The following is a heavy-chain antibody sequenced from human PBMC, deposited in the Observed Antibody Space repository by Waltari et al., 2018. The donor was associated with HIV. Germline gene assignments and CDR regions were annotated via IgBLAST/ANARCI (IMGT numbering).Heavy chain of an antibody. CDR1: GPSISSGNTY. CDR3: ARARVRSGYGLYYYYGLDV. CDR2: IYSSGST. J-gene: IGHJ6*02. Sequence: QVQLQESGPGLVKPSQTLSLTCTVSGPSISSGNTYWSWIRQPAGKGLDWIGRIYSSGSTNYNPSLKSRVTISLDTSKNQFSLKLTSVTAADTAVYYCARARVRSGYGLYYYYGLDVWGQGTTVTVSS. D-gene: IGHD5-12*01. V-gene: IGHV4-61*02.